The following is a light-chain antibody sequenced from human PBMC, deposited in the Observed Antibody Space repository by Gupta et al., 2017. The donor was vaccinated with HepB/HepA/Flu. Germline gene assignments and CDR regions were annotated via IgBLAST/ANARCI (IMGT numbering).Light chain of an antibody. J-gene: IGKJ5*01. Sequence: DIVMTQSPDSLAVSLGERATINCKSSQSGLYSSNNKNYLAWYQQKPGQPPKLLIYWASTRESGAPDGFSGRGEAKDFTLTSSRRQDEDGAVYHGHQYYSTHTFGQGTRLEIK. V-gene: IGKV4-1*01. CDR3: HQYYSTHT. CDR1: QSGLYSSNNKNY. CDR2: WAS.